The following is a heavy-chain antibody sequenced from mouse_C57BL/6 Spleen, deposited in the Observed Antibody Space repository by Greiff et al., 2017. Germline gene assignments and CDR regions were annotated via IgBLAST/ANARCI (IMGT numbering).Heavy chain of an antibody. Sequence: QVQLQQPGAELVKPGASVKLSCKASGYTFTSYWMRWVKQRPGQGLEWIGMIHPNSGSTNYNEKFKSKATLTVDKSSSTAYMQLSSLTSEDSAVYYCARETIYYDYDGYAMDYWGQGTSVTVSS. J-gene: IGHJ4*01. CDR3: ARETIYYDYDGYAMDY. CDR2: IHPNSGST. V-gene: IGHV1-64*01. CDR1: GYTFTSYW. D-gene: IGHD2-4*01.